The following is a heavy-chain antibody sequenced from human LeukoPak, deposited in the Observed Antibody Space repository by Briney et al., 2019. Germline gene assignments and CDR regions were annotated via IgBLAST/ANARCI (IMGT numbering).Heavy chain of an antibody. V-gene: IGHV3-23*01. D-gene: IGHD1-1*01. Sequence: GGSLRLSCAPSGFSFSNYAISWVRHAPGGGPELVSSLRGGGETFYANSVKGRFTLSRDDSRNTVYLQLNNLRVEDTAIYYCAKANWVSNADAVWWGQATQVAVCS. CDR3: AKANWVSNADAVW. CDR1: GFSFSNYA. J-gene: IGHJ4*02. CDR2: LRGGGET.